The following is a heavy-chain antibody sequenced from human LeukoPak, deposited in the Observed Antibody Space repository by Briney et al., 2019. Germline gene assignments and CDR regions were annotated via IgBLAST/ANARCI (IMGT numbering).Heavy chain of an antibody. D-gene: IGHD2-15*01. V-gene: IGHV1-18*01. CDR3: AREGLYCSGGSCYPGDGFDM. CDR1: GYTFTNYG. CDR2: ISDHNGNT. J-gene: IGHJ3*02. Sequence: ASVKVSCKASGYTFTNYGISWVRQAPGQGLEWMGWISDHNGNTNYAQMLQGRVTMTTDTSTSTAYMELRRLRSDDTAVYYCAREGLYCSGGSCYPGDGFDMWGQGKMVPVSS.